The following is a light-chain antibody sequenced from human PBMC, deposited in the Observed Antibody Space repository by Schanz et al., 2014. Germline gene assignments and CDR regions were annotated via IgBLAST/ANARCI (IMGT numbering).Light chain of an antibody. Sequence: LTQSPATLSGSPGERDTLSCRTSESIINYLAWYQQKPGQTPRLLIYDASNRATGIPARFSGSGSGTDFTLTIRSLEPEDFAVYYCQQYNNWPLTFGGGTKVEIK. CDR2: DAS. CDR1: ESIINY. V-gene: IGKV3-11*01. J-gene: IGKJ4*01. CDR3: QQYNNWPLT.